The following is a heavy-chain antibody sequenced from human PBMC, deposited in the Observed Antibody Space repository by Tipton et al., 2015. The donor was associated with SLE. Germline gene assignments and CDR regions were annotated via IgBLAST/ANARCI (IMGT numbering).Heavy chain of an antibody. Sequence: LRLSCTVSGGSISSYYWSWIRQPPGKGLEWIGYIYYSGSTNYNPSLKSRVTISVDTSKNQFSLKLNSVTAADTAVYYCARGYCSSTSCYGVWFDPWGQGTLVTVAS. CDR1: GGSISSYY. CDR2: IYYSGST. CDR3: ARGYCSSTSCYGVWFDP. D-gene: IGHD2-2*01. V-gene: IGHV4-59*01. J-gene: IGHJ5*02.